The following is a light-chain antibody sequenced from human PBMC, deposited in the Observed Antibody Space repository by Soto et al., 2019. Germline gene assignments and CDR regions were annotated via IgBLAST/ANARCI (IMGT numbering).Light chain of an antibody. Sequence: SVGDRVTVTCRASQDIDRWLAWYQQKPGKAPNLLIYDASTLHSGVPSRFSGSGSGTDFTLTISGLQPEDFATYYCQKLSSYPSTVGGGSKVDIK. CDR3: QKLSSYPST. CDR1: QDIDRW. CDR2: DAS. J-gene: IGKJ4*01. V-gene: IGKV1-12*02.